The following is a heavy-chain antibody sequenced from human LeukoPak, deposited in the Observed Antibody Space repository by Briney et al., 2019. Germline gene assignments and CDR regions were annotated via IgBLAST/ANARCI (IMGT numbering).Heavy chain of an antibody. CDR2: VLTSGTA. CDR1: RGSIRSSS. Sequence: SETLSLTCSISRGSIRSSSWTWIRQPAGKGLEWIGLVLTSGTAIYNPSLKSRVTMSLDTSRNHVSLNVTSVTAADTAIYFCTRVSYLPFWSGFYSSPPGDAFDIWGQGTMVIVSS. V-gene: IGHV4-4*07. D-gene: IGHD3-3*02. CDR3: TRVSYLPFWSGFYSSPPGDAFDI. J-gene: IGHJ3*02.